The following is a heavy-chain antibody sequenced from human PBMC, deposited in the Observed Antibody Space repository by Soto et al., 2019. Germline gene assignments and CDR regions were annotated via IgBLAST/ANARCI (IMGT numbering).Heavy chain of an antibody. D-gene: IGHD6-13*01. CDR3: ATSIAAVGTPPYFHYYGMDV. Sequence: QVQLVESGGGVVQPGRSLRLSCAASGFTFSSYGMHWVRQAPGKGLEWVSVISYDESNKYYADSVKGRFTISRDNSKKTLYLQMNSLRAEDTAVYYCATSIAAVGTPPYFHYYGMDVWGQGTTVPVSS. CDR1: GFTFSSYG. V-gene: IGHV3-30*03. J-gene: IGHJ6*02. CDR2: ISYDESNK.